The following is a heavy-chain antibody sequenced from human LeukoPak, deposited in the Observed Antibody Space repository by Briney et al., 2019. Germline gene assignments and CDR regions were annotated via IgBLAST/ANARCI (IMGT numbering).Heavy chain of an antibody. CDR2: ISAYNGNT. CDR3: ARTLYGDHDY. D-gene: IGHD4-17*01. Sequence: GDSVKVSCKASGYTFTKYGISWVRQAPGQGLEWMGWISAYNGNTNYAQKLQGRVTMTTDTSTSTAYMELRGLRSDDTAVYYCARTLYGDHDYWGQGTLVTVSS. V-gene: IGHV1-18*01. CDR1: GYTFTKYG. J-gene: IGHJ4*02.